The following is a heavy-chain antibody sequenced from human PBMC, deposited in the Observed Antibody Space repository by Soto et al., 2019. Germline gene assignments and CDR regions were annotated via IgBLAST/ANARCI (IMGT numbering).Heavy chain of an antibody. CDR2: IWYDGSNK. J-gene: IGHJ6*03. CDR3: ARDLCSGGSCYIMDV. V-gene: IGHV3-33*01. Sequence: EGSLRLSCAASGFTFSSYGMHWVRQAPGKGLEWVAVIWYDGSNKYYADSVKGRFTISRDNSKNTLYLQMNSLRAEDTAVYYCARDLCSGGSCYIMDVWGKGTTVTVSS. CDR1: GFTFSSYG. D-gene: IGHD2-15*01.